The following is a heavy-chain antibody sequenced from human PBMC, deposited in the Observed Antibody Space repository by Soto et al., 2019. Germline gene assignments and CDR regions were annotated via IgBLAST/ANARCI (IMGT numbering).Heavy chain of an antibody. CDR3: ARGDRDCSSTSCVWFDP. V-gene: IGHV4-31*03. Sequence: PSETLSLTCTVSGGSISSGGYYWSWIRQHPGKGLEWIGYIYYSGSTYYNPSLKSRVTISVDTSKNQFSLKPSSVTAADTSVYYCARGDRDCSSTSCVWFDPWGQGTLVTVSS. J-gene: IGHJ5*02. CDR2: IYYSGST. D-gene: IGHD2-2*01. CDR1: GGSISSGGYY.